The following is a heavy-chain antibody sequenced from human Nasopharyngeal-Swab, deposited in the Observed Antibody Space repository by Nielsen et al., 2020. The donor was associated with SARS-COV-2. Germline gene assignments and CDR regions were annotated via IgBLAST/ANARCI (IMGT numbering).Heavy chain of an antibody. V-gene: IGHV1-3*01. CDR3: ARAPLLGIYYYYMDV. J-gene: IGHJ6*03. CDR1: GYTFTSYA. D-gene: IGHD7-27*01. Sequence: ASVKVSCKASGYTFTSYAMHWVRQAPGQRLEWMGWINAGNGNTKYSQKFQGRVTITRDTSTSTAYMELSSLRSEDTAVYYCARAPLLGIYYYYMDVWGKGTTVTVSS. CDR2: INAGNGNT.